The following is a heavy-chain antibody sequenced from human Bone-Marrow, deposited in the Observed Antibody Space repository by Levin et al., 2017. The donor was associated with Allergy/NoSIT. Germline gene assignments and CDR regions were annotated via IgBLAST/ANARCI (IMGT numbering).Heavy chain of an antibody. D-gene: IGHD3-3*01. CDR1: GFTLKTYS. Sequence: GGSLRLSCEASGFTLKTYSMNWVRQAPGKGLEWVSLISGDSGYLFYADSVKGRFTISRDNAKNSVYLQMTGLRAEDTAIYYCARDINYDYWGGYYTNDAFDIWGQGTVVTVST. J-gene: IGHJ3*02. CDR3: ARDINYDYWGGYYTNDAFDI. V-gene: IGHV3-21*01. CDR2: ISGDSGYL.